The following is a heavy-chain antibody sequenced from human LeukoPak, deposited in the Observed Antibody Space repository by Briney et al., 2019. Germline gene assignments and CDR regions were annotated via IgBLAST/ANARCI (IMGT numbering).Heavy chain of an antibody. V-gene: IGHV3-23*01. CDR2: LTDSGVAT. Sequence: GGSLRLSCAVSGFTFSHYAMSWVRQAPGTGLEWVGSLTDSGVATYYADSVKGRLPISRANSNSTRYLHISSLRDEDTAVYYCARGYSHNSGGWLDPWGQGTLVAVSS. J-gene: IGHJ5*02. CDR3: ARGYSHNSGGWLDP. D-gene: IGHD5-12*01. CDR1: GFTFSHYA.